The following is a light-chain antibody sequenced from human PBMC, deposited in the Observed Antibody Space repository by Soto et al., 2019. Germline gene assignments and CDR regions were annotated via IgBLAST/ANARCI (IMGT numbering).Light chain of an antibody. CDR3: QSYDISPNAYV. Sequence: QSVLTQPPSVSGAPGQKVTISCTGSSSSTGAGYDVHWYQQLPGTAPKLLIYDNDNRPSGVPDRFSGSKSGTSASLAITGLQAEDEADYYCQSYDISPNAYVFGAGTKVTVL. CDR1: SSSTGAGYD. CDR2: DND. V-gene: IGLV1-40*01. J-gene: IGLJ1*01.